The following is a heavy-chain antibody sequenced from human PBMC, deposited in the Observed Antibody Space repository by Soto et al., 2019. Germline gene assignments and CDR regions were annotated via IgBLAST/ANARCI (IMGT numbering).Heavy chain of an antibody. CDR2: INHSGST. CDR1: GGSFSGYY. D-gene: IGHD3-16*02. Sequence: QVQLQQWGAGLLKPSETLSLTCAVYGGSFSGYYWSWIRQPPGKGLEWIGEINHSGSTNYNPSLKSRVTISVDTSKNQFSLKLSSVTAAATAVYYCARGVWGSYRYGTPPLDYWGQGTLVTVSS. CDR3: ARGVWGSYRYGTPPLDY. V-gene: IGHV4-34*01. J-gene: IGHJ4*02.